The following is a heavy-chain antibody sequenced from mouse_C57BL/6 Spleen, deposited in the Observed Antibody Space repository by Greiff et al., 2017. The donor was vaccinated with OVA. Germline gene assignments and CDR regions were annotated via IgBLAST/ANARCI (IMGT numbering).Heavy chain of an antibody. J-gene: IGHJ3*01. V-gene: IGHV1-52*01. CDR1: GYTFTSYW. D-gene: IGHD2-5*01. CDR2: IDPSDSET. CDR3: ARSNYSNQAWFAY. Sequence: QVQLKQPGAELVRPGSSVKLSCKASGYTFTSYWMHWVKQRPIQGLEWIGNIDPSDSETHYNQKFKDKATLTVDKSSSTAYMQLSSLTSEDSAVYYCARSNYSNQAWFAYWGQGTLVTVSA.